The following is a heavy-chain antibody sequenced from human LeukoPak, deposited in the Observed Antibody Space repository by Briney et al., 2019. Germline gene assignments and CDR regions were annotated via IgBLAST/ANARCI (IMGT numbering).Heavy chain of an antibody. Sequence: SETLSLTCAVYGGSFSGYYWSWIRQPPGKGLEWIGEINHSGSTNYNPSLKSRVTISVDTSKSQFSLKLLSSVTAADTAVYYCARVGEVPAAWYFDLWGRGTLVTVSS. CDR1: GGSFSGYY. V-gene: IGHV4-34*01. D-gene: IGHD2-2*01. CDR3: ARVGEVPAAWYFDL. J-gene: IGHJ2*01. CDR2: INHSGST.